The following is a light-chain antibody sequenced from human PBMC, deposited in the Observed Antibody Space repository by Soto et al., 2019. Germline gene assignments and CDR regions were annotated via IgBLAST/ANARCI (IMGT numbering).Light chain of an antibody. CDR2: GAS. Sequence: EIVMTQSPATLSVSPGERATLSCRASQSVSSNLAWYQQKPGQPPRLLIYGASTRATGIPARFSGSGSGTDFTLTISRLEPEDFAVYYCQQYGSSPMYTFGQGTKLEIK. V-gene: IGKV3-15*01. J-gene: IGKJ2*01. CDR1: QSVSSN. CDR3: QQYGSSPMYT.